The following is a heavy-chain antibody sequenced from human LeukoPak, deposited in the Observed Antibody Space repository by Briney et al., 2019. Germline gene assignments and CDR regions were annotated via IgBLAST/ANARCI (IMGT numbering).Heavy chain of an antibody. CDR3: ATGWSGYFASLDY. V-gene: IGHV1-18*01. CDR2: ISAYNGDT. D-gene: IGHD3-3*01. CDR1: GYSFASYG. J-gene: IGHJ4*02. Sequence: ASVKVSCKASGYSFASYGIHWVRHALGQGLEWMGWISAYNGDTDYAQNLQGRVTMTTDTSTSTAYMELRSLRSDDTAVYYCATGWSGYFASLDYWGQGTLVTVAS.